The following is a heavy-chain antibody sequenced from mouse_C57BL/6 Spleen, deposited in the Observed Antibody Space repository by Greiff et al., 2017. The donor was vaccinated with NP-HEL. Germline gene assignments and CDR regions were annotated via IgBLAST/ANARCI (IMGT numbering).Heavy chain of an antibody. V-gene: IGHV5-16*01. D-gene: IGHD2-10*01. J-gene: IGHJ4*01. CDR3: ATYYGNSYYAMDY. CDR2: INYDGSST. CDR1: GFTFSDYY. Sequence: EVKLMESEGGLVQPGSSMKLSCTASGFTFSDYYMAWVRQVPEKGLEWVANINYDGSSTYYLDSLKSRFIISRDNAKNILYLQMSSLKSEDTATYYCATYYGNSYYAMDYWGQGTSVTVSS.